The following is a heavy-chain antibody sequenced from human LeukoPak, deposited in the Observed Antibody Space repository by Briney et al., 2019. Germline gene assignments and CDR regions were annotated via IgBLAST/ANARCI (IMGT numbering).Heavy chain of an antibody. CDR2: INPSGGST. D-gene: IGHD3-22*01. Sequence: GASVKVSCKASGYTFTSYYMHWVRQAPGQGLEWMGIINPSGGSTSYAQKFQGRVTMTRDTSTSTVYMELSSLRSEDTAVYYCARYGGLRTYYYDSSGFDYWGQGTLVTVSS. CDR1: GYTFTSYY. CDR3: ARYGGLRTYYYDSSGFDY. V-gene: IGHV1-46*01. J-gene: IGHJ4*02.